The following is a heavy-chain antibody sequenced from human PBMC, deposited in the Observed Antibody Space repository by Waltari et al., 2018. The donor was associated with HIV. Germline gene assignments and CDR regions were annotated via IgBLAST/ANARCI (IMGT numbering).Heavy chain of an antibody. V-gene: IGHV3-30*02. Sequence: QVQLVESGGGVVQPGGSLRLSCAASGFTFSNYGMDRVRQAPGKVSSCVSFIRYNGTTADSAYAGKSLFSVNRDNSMYIRSQRMHVLDAEETVGSYGAYAPNHYDSSASGHWGQGTLVAVSS. CDR2: IRYNGTTA. J-gene: IGHJ4*02. D-gene: IGHD3-22*01. CDR3: AYAPNHYDSSASGH. CDR1: GFTFSNYG.